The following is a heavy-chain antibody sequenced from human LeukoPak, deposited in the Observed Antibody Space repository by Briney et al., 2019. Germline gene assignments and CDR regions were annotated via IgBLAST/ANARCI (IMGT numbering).Heavy chain of an antibody. Sequence: PGGSLRLSCAASGFTFSDYYMSWIGQAPGKGLEWLSYISKNGKTIYYADSVKGRFTISRDNAKKSVYLQMNSLRAEDTAVYYCARDSMVRGVLSSIYWGQGTLVTVSS. CDR3: ARDSMVRGVLSSIY. D-gene: IGHD3-10*01. V-gene: IGHV3-11*01. CDR2: ISKNGKTI. CDR1: GFTFSDYY. J-gene: IGHJ4*02.